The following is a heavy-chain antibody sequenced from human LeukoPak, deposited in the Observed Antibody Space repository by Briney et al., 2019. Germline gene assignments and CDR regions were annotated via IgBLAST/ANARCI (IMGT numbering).Heavy chain of an antibody. CDR1: GGSISSSGNY. CDR2: IDYSGSA. V-gene: IGHV4-31*03. D-gene: IGHD1-26*01. CDR3: ARGLGTYYSFLSGWFDP. Sequence: PSQTLSLTCTVSGGSISSSGNYWNWIRQYPGKGLEWIGYIDYSGSAYYNPSLRSRVTRSIGKSKNQFSLKLSSMTAADTAVYFCARGLGTYYSFLSGWFDPWGQGTLVTVSS. J-gene: IGHJ5*02.